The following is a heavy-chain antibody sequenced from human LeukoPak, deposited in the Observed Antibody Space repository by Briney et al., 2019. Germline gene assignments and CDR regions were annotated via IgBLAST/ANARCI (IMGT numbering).Heavy chain of an antibody. CDR2: IRGSGDST. D-gene: IGHD6-13*01. J-gene: IGHJ4*02. CDR1: GFTFSTYA. V-gene: IGHV3-23*01. CDR3: AKRSRGSSGLYYFDY. Sequence: GALRLSCAVSGFTFSTYAMSWVRQAPGKGLEWVSAIRGSGDSTYYADSVKGRFTISRDNSKNTLYLQMNSLRAEDTAVYYCAKRSRGSSGLYYFDYWGQGTLVTVSS.